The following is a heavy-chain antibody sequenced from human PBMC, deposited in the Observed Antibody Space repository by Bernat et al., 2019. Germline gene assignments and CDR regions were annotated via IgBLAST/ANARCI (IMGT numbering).Heavy chain of an antibody. CDR3: ARDGESGAFDI. D-gene: IGHD3-10*01. CDR2: ISSSSSYI. Sequence: EVQLVESGGGLVKPGGSLRLSCAASGFTFSSYSMNWVRQAPGKGLEWVSSISSSSSYIYYADSVKGRFTISRDNAKNSLYLQMTSLRAEDTAVYYCARDGESGAFDIWGQGTMVTVSS. CDR1: GFTFSSYS. J-gene: IGHJ3*02. V-gene: IGHV3-21*01.